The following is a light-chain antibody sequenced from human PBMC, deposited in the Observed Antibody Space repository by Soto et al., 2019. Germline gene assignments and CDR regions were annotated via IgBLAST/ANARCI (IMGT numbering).Light chain of an antibody. CDR2: EVT. CDR3: SSYTSSSTLDWV. CDR1: SGDIGSYNR. V-gene: IGLV2-14*01. Sequence: QSALTQPASVSGSPGQSITISCTGTSGDIGSYNRVSWYQQHPGKAPKLIIYEVTDRPSGVSNRFSGSKSGNTASLTISGLQAEDEADYYCSSYTSSSTLDWVFGGGTQLTVL. J-gene: IGLJ3*02.